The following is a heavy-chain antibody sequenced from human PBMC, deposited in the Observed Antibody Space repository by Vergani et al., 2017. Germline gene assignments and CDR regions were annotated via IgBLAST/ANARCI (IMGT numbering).Heavy chain of an antibody. J-gene: IGHJ6*03. Sequence: QVQLQQWGGGLLKPSETLSLTCVVNGGSFTSYHWTWIRKPQGAGLGRVGDIDHNGRPDYNPSLKIQRPMSIAKSRNQFSLTLNPVTATDTAIYFCARVNTETDGHLYYCYSMDVWGQGTAVTVS. D-gene: IGHD4-11*01. CDR1: GGSFTSYH. CDR2: IDHNGRP. V-gene: IGHV4-34*01. CDR3: ARVNTETDGHLYYCYSMDV.